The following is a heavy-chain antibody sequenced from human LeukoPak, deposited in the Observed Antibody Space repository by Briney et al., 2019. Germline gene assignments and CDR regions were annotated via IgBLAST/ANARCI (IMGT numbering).Heavy chain of an antibody. D-gene: IGHD3-3*01. J-gene: IGHJ4*02. CDR3: ARGRDDFWSGYSDY. V-gene: IGHV3-74*01. CDR2: TNSDGSST. Sequence: GGSLRLSCAASGFTFSSYWMHWVRQAPGKGLVWVSRTNSDGSSTSYADSVKGRFTISRDNAKNTLYLQMNSLRAEDTAVYYCARGRDDFWSGYSDYWGQGTLVTVSS. CDR1: GFTFSSYW.